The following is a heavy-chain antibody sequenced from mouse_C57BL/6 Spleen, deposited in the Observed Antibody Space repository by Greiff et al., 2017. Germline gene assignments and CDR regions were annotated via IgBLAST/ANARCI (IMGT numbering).Heavy chain of an antibody. CDR1: GYAFSSYW. CDR2: IYPGDGDT. CDR3: ARNPYYYGRSYYFDV. Sequence: QVQLQQSGAELVKPGASVKISCKASGYAFSSYWMNWVKQRPGKGLEWIGQIYPGDGDTNYNGKFKGKATLTADKSSSTAYMQLSSLTSADSAVYFCARNPYYYGRSYYFDVWGTGTTVTVSS. D-gene: IGHD1-1*01. J-gene: IGHJ1*03. V-gene: IGHV1-80*01.